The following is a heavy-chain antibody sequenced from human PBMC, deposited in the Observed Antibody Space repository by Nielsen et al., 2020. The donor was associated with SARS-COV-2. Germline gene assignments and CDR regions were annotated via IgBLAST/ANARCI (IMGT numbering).Heavy chain of an antibody. CDR2: ISTDSGNP. CDR3: AREQSFCGVDCYSYFDF. Sequence: ASVPVSRMASGYTFTHYAMNWVRQAPGQGLEWMGWISTDSGNPTYAQGFTGRFVFSLDTSVTTTYLQISNLKAEDTAVYYCAREQSFCGVDCYSYFDFWGQGALVTVSS. J-gene: IGHJ4*02. V-gene: IGHV7-4-1*02. D-gene: IGHD2-21*02. CDR1: GYTFTHYA.